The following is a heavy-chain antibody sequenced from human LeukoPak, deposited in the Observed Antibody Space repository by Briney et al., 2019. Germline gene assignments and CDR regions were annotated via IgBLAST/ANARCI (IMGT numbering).Heavy chain of an antibody. CDR1: GFTFSDYS. Sequence: GGSLGLSCAASGFTFSDYSMNWVRRAPGKGLEWVSAISGNGRDTFYADSVRGRFTISRDNSKNTLYLQMNNLRAEDTAVYYCAKVVNSGNYYYFDYWGQGTLVTVSS. J-gene: IGHJ4*02. CDR2: ISGNGRDT. CDR3: AKVVNSGNYYYFDY. V-gene: IGHV3-23*01. D-gene: IGHD1-26*01.